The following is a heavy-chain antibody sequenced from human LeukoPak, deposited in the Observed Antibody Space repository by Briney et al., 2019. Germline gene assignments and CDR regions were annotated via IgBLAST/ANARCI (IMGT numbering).Heavy chain of an antibody. CDR1: GFTFDDYA. Sequence: GGSLRLSCAASGFTFDDYAMHWVRQAPGKGLGWVSGISWNSGSIGYADSVKGRFTISRDNAKNSLYLQMNSLRAEDTALYYCAKIARGGDKGPFDYWGQGTLVTVSS. V-gene: IGHV3-9*01. CDR3: AKIARGGDKGPFDY. D-gene: IGHD2-21*02. J-gene: IGHJ4*02. CDR2: ISWNSGSI.